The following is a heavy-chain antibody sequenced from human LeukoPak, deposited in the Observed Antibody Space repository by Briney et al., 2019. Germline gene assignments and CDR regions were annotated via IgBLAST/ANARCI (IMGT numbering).Heavy chain of an antibody. CDR2: TYHTGST. V-gene: IGHV4-38-2*01. CDR1: GCSLSSGYY. CDR3: ASGGTAVVMALTYYFDT. D-gene: IGHD3-22*01. Sequence: PSETLPLTCLVSGCSLSSGYYWGWIRPPPGKGLEWIGSTYHTGSTYYNPSLQSRVTISLDSPKNQFSLKLTSVTAADTAVYYCASGGTAVVMALTYYFDTWGQGTPVTVSS. J-gene: IGHJ4*02.